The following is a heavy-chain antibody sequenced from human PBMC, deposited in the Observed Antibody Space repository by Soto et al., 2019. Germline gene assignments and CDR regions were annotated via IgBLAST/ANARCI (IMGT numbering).Heavy chain of an antibody. CDR1: GFTFSDQY. CDR3: TSSWGDYRRFDF. Sequence: EVQLVESGGGLVQPGGSLRLSCAASGFTFSDQYMDWVRQVPGKGLEWVGRSRNRATGYTTEYAASVKGRFTVSRDESSDSLYLQMDSRKTEDSAVYYCTSSWGDYRRFDFWGQGTLVTVSS. D-gene: IGHD4-17*01. V-gene: IGHV3-72*01. CDR2: SRNRATGYTT. J-gene: IGHJ4*02.